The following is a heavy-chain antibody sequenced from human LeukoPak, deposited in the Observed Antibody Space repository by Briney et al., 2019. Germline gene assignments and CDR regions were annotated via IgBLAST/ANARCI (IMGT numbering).Heavy chain of an antibody. CDR2: ISSSSSYI. V-gene: IGHV3-21*01. Sequence: GGSLRLSCEASGFTFSSYSMNWVRQAPGKGLEWVSSISSSSSYIYYADSVKGRFTISRDNAKNSLYLQMNSLRAEDTAVYYCARDSRSLAALYYFDYWGQGTLVTVSS. CDR3: ARDSRSLAALYYFDY. J-gene: IGHJ4*02. D-gene: IGHD3-16*02. CDR1: GFTFSSYS.